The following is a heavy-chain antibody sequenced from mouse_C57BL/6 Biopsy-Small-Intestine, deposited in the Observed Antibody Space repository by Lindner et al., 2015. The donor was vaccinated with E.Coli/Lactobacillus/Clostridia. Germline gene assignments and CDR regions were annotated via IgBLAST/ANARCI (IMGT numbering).Heavy chain of an antibody. J-gene: IGHJ4*01. CDR2: INPSSGYI. CDR1: GYTFTSCW. D-gene: IGHD2-4*01. Sequence: VQLQESGAELAKPGASVKMSCKASGYTFTSCWMHWVKQRPGQGLEWIGYINPSSGYIEYNQKFKDKATLTADKSSSTAYMQLSSLTSEDSAVYYCARYYDYHFFYAMDYWGQGTSVTVSS. CDR3: ARYYDYHFFYAMDY. V-gene: IGHV1-7*01.